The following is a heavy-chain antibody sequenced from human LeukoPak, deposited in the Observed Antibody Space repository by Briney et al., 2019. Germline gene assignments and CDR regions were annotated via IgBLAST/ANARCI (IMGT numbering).Heavy chain of an antibody. J-gene: IGHJ4*02. CDR3: ARARSSSGRYSY. CDR1: GGSFSGYY. Sequence: SETLSLTCAVYGGSFSGYYWSWIRQPPGKGLEWIGYIYYSGSTNYNPSLKSRVTISVDTSKNQFSLKLSSVTAADTAVYYCARARSSSGRYSYWGQGTLVTVSS. CDR2: IYYSGST. D-gene: IGHD6-19*01. V-gene: IGHV4-59*01.